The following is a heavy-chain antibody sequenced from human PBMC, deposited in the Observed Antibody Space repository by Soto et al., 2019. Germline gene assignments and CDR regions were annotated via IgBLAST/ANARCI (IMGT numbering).Heavy chain of an antibody. Sequence: SETLSLTCTVSSGSISSSNWWSWVRQPPGKGLEWIGEIYHSGSANYNPSLKSRVTMSVDKSKNQFSLKLSSVTAADAAIYYCARDYRGNMAVAGTTFDYWGQGALVTVSS. D-gene: IGHD6-19*01. CDR2: IYHSGSA. CDR3: ARDYRGNMAVAGTTFDY. CDR1: SGSISSSNW. J-gene: IGHJ4*02. V-gene: IGHV4-4*02.